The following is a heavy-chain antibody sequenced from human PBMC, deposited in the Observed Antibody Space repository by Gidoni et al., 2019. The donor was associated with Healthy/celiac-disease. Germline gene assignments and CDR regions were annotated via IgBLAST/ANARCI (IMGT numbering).Heavy chain of an antibody. CDR3: ARDSDGPFDY. CDR1: GFTFSSYA. J-gene: IGHJ4*02. Sequence: QVQLVESGGGVVQPGRSLRLSCAASGFTFSSYAMHWVRQAPGKGREWVAVRSYDGSNKYYADSGKGRFTSSRDNSKNTLYLQMNSLRAEDTAVYYCARDSDGPFDYWGQGTLVTVSS. CDR2: RSYDGSNK. V-gene: IGHV3-30-3*01. D-gene: IGHD3-10*01.